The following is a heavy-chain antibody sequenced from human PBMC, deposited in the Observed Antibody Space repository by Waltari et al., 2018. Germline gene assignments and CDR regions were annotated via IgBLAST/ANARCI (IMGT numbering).Heavy chain of an antibody. Sequence: EVQLVESGGGLVQPGGSLRLSCAASGFTFSSYWMSWVRQAPGKGLEWVANIKQDGSEKYYVDSVKGRFTISRDNAKNSLYLQMNSLRAEDTAVYYCARDSIRSADLSSGGAHRFDYWGQGTLVTVSS. V-gene: IGHV3-7*01. J-gene: IGHJ4*02. CDR2: IKQDGSEK. D-gene: IGHD6-19*01. CDR1: GFTFSSYW. CDR3: ARDSIRSADLSSGGAHRFDY.